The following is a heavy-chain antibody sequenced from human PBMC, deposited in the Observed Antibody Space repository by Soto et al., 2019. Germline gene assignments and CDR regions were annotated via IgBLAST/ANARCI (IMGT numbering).Heavy chain of an antibody. J-gene: IGHJ4*02. D-gene: IGHD6-13*01. V-gene: IGHV3-23*01. CDR1: GFTFSSYA. CDR3: AKDGSSSWPYYCDC. CDR2: IIGSGGTT. Sequence: QPGGSLRLSCAASGFTFSSYAMSWVRQSPGKGLEWVSGIIGSGGTTYYADSVKGRFTISRDNSKNTLYLQMNSLRAEDTAVYYCAKDGSSSWPYYCDCWGQGTLVTVSS.